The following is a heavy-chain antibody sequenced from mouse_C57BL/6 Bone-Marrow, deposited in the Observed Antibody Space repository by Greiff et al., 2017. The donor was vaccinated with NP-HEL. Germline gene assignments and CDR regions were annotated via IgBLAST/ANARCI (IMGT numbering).Heavy chain of an antibody. J-gene: IGHJ4*01. CDR3: ARHNYSNYYAMDY. CDR1: GFSLTSYG. Sequence: QVQLKESGPGLVAPSQSLSITCTVSGFSLTSYGVHWVRQPPGKGLEWLVVIWSDGSTTYNSALKSRLSISKDNSKSQVFLKMNSLQTDDTAMYYCARHNYSNYYAMDYWGQGTSVTVSS. V-gene: IGHV2-6-1*01. CDR2: IWSDGST. D-gene: IGHD2-5*01.